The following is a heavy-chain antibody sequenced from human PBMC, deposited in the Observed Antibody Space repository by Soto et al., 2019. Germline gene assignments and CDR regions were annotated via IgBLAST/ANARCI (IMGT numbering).Heavy chain of an antibody. CDR2: ISQTETT. CDR3: VHSPNVAVDH. V-gene: IGHV4-34*01. J-gene: IGHJ4*01. CDR1: GESFGGFY. Sequence: LSLTCVVYGESFGGFYWSWVRQSPGKGLEWIGEISQTETTAYSPSLKSRVSISADTSKKQFSLTLTSVTAADTAVYYCVHSPNVAVDHWGHGTLVTVAS. D-gene: IGHD2-15*01.